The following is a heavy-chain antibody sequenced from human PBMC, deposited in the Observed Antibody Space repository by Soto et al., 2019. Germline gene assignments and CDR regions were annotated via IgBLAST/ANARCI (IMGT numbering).Heavy chain of an antibody. V-gene: IGHV3-30*18. Sequence: QVHLVESGGGVVQPGRSLRLSCAASGFTFSSYGIQWVRQAPGKGLELVAVISYDGSLKYYADSVKGRFTISRDNSKNTLYLQMNSLRVEDTAVYYCAKEHTLYKRGWFFDYWGQGTLVTVSS. D-gene: IGHD6-19*01. CDR1: GFTFSSYG. CDR2: ISYDGSLK. CDR3: AKEHTLYKRGWFFDY. J-gene: IGHJ4*02.